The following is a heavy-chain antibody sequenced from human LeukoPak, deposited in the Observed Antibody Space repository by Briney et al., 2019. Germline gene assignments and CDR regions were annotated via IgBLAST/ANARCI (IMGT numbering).Heavy chain of an antibody. CDR1: GGSISSYY. CDR3: AKLVGYSYGDY. D-gene: IGHD5-18*01. CDR2: ISGSGGST. Sequence: ETLSLTCSVSGGSISSYYWNWIRQPPGKGLEWVSAISGSGGSTYYADSVKGRFTISRDNSKNTLYLQMNSLRAEDTAVYYCAKLVGYSYGDYWGQGTLVTVSS. V-gene: IGHV3-23*01. J-gene: IGHJ4*02.